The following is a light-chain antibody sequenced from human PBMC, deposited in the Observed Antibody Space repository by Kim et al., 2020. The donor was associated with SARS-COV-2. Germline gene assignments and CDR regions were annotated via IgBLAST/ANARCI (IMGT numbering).Light chain of an antibody. CDR1: SSDVGRYNY. J-gene: IGLJ1*01. CDR2: DVT. V-gene: IGLV2-11*01. CDR3: CSFAGSYTYV. Sequence: QSALTQPRSVSGSPGQSVTISCTGTSSDVGRYNYVSWYQQYPGKAPELIIYDVTKRPSGVPDRFSGSKSGNTASLTISGLQAEDEADYYCCSFAGSYTYVFGSGTKVTGL.